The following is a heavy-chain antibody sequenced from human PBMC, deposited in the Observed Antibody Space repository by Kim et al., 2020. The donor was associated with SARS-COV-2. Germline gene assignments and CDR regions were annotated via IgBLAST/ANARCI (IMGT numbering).Heavy chain of an antibody. D-gene: IGHD6-13*01. Sequence: ASVKVSCKAFGYTFTSYGISWVRQAPGQGLEWMGWISAYNDNTIFAQKLQGRVAMTTDTSTSTAYMEVRNLRSDDTAVYYCARDLPVWDDGPDYNSNWYGPFDIWGQGTMVTVSS. CDR1: GYTFTSYG. J-gene: IGHJ3*02. CDR3: ARDLPVWDDGPDYNSNWYGPFDI. V-gene: IGHV1-18*04. CDR2: ISAYNDNT.